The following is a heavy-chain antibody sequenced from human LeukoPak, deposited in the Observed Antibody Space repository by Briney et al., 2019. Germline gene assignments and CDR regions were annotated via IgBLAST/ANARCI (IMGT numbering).Heavy chain of an antibody. CDR1: GFTVSSNY. V-gene: IGHV3-66*02. J-gene: IGHJ4*02. CDR2: IYSGGST. D-gene: IGHD3-22*01. CDR3: AREGYYDSSGYYPYYFDY. Sequence: PGGSLRLSCAASGFTVSSNYMSWVRQAPGKGLEWVSVIYSGGSTYYADSVKGRFTISRDNSKNTLYLQMNSLRAEDTAVYYCAREGYYDSSGYYPYYFDYWGQGTLVTVSS.